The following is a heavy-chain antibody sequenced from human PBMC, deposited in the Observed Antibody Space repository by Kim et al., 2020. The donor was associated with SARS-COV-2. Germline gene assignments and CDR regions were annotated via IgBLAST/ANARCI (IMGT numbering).Heavy chain of an antibody. D-gene: IGHD3-10*01. V-gene: IGHV5-51*01. CDR1: GYSFTSYW. CDR2: IYPGDSDT. J-gene: IGHJ6*02. CDR3: AREGSKVTMGLYYYGMDV. Sequence: GESLKISCKGSGYSFTSYWIGWVRQMPGKGLEWMGIIYPGDSDTRYSPSFQGQVTISADKSISTAYLQWSSLKASDTAMYYCAREGSKVTMGLYYYGMDVWGQGTTVTVSS.